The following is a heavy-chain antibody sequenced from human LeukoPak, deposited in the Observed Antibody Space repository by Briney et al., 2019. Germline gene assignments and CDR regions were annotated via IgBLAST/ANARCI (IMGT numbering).Heavy chain of an antibody. CDR3: GTSSHSGSYRAH. CDR2: DHDSGDS. CDR1: GASISSYY. D-gene: IGHD3-10*01. J-gene: IGHJ4*02. V-gene: IGHV4-59*08. Sequence: SETLSLTRSVSGASISSYYWNWIRQPPGKGLEWIGYDHDSGDSNYNPSLKSRVTISMDTSKNQFFLHLTSVTAADTAVYYCGTSSHSGSYRAHWGQGTLVTVS.